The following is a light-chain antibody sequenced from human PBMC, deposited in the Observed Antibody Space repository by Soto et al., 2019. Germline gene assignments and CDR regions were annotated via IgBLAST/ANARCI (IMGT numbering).Light chain of an antibody. Sequence: DIHMTQSPSTLSASIGDRVTVTCRASQSISNWLAWYQQKPGRAPKLLIYKASSLQSGVPSRFSGSGSGTDFTLSISCLQPDDFATYYCQQYKSYSSITFGQGTRLEIK. V-gene: IGKV1-5*03. CDR2: KAS. CDR3: QQYKSYSSIT. CDR1: QSISNW. J-gene: IGKJ5*01.